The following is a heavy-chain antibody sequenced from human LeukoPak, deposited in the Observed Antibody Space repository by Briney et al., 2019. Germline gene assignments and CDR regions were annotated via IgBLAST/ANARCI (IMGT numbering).Heavy chain of an antibody. J-gene: IGHJ6*03. CDR3: AGGGYYYGSGRLSYYYYYMDV. CDR2: IYYSGST. V-gene: IGHV4-31*03. CDR1: GGSISSGGYY. D-gene: IGHD3-10*01. Sequence: PSQTLSLTCTVSGGSISSGGYYWSWIRQHPGKGLEWIGYIYYSGSTYYNPSLKGRVTISVDTSKNQFSLKLSSVTAADTAVYYCAGGGYYYGSGRLSYYYYYMDVWGKGTTVTVSS.